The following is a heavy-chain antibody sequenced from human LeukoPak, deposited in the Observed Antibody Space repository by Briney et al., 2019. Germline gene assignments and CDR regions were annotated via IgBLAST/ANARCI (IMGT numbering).Heavy chain of an antibody. V-gene: IGHV1-8*01. D-gene: IGHD3-9*01. Sequence: ASVKVSCKASGYTFTTYDIIWVRQATGQGLEWMGWMNPNSGNTGYAQKFQGRVTMTRDTSISTAYMELSSLRSEDTAVYFYARETTIPPYYFDYWGLGTPVIVSS. CDR2: MNPNSGNT. CDR1: GYTFTTYD. J-gene: IGHJ4*02. CDR3: ARETTIPPYYFDY.